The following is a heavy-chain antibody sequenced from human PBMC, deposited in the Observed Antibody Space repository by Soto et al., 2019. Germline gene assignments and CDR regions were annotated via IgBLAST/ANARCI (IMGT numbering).Heavy chain of an antibody. V-gene: IGHV3-23*01. D-gene: IGHD6-6*01. CDR3: AKDHAARRSYYLDY. J-gene: IGHJ4*02. Sequence: EVQLLESGGGLVQPGGSLRLSCAASGFTFSSYAMSWVRQAPGKGLEWVSAISGSGGSTYYADSVKGRFTISRDNSKNTLYQQMNSLRAEDTAVYYCAKDHAARRSYYLDYWGQGTLVTVSS. CDR2: ISGSGGST. CDR1: GFTFSSYA.